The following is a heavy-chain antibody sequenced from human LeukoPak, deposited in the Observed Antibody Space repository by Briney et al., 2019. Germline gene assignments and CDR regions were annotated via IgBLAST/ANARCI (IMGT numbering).Heavy chain of an antibody. CDR3: ARALPFDFWSGSTDYYYYMDV. V-gene: IGHV4-59*02. Sequence: SETLSLTCSVSGGSVSNYQWGWIRQPPGKGLEWIAYVSYSANTNYNPSLRSRVTISIDTSKNQFSLKLSSVTAADTAVYYCARALPFDFWSGSTDYYYYMDVWGKGTTVTVSS. CDR1: GGSVSNYQ. D-gene: IGHD3-3*01. J-gene: IGHJ6*03. CDR2: VSYSANT.